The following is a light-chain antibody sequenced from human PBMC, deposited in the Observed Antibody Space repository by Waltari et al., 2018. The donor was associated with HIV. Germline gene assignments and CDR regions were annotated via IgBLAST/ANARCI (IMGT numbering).Light chain of an antibody. CDR1: SSNVGSYNL. CDR2: EVS. CDR3: CSYTGTNPFLL. J-gene: IGLJ2*01. Sequence: QSALTQPASVSGSPGQSITIPCTGTSSNVGSYNLVSWYQQHPGIAPKLMIYEVSKRPSVVSNRFSGSKSGNTASLTISGLQAEDEADYYCCSYTGTNPFLLFGGGTKLTVL. V-gene: IGLV2-23*02.